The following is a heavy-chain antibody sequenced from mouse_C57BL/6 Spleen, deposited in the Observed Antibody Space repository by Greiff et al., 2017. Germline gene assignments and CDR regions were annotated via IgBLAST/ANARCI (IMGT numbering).Heavy chain of an antibody. CDR2: IYPGDGDT. Sequence: VKLVESGPELVKPGASVKISCKASGYAFSSSWMNWVKQRPGKGLEWIGRIYPGDGDTNYNGKFKGKATLTADKSSSTAYTQLSRLTSEDSAVYFCAREGDNGNWYFDVWGTGTTVTVSS. CDR1: GYAFSSSW. J-gene: IGHJ1*03. D-gene: IGHD2-1*01. V-gene: IGHV1-82*01. CDR3: AREGDNGNWYFDV.